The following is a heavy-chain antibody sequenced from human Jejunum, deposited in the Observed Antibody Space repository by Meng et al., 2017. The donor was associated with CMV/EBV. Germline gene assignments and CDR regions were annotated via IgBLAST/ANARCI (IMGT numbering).Heavy chain of an antibody. CDR2: INAYNGDT. J-gene: IGHJ4*02. CDR1: GYTVTNYG. CDR3: ARGRRNEPLFDY. D-gene: IGHD1-14*01. Sequence: QDQLEQSGGEVKKPGASVKVSSNASGYTVTNYGNTWLRQAPGQGLEWMGWINAYNGDTNYAQTLQGRVTMTTDTSTSTAYMELRSLRSDDTAVYYCARGRRNEPLFDYWGQGTLVTVSS. V-gene: IGHV1-18*01.